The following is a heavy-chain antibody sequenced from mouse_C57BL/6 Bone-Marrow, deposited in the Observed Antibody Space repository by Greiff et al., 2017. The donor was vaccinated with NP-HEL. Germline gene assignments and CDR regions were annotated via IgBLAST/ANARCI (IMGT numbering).Heavy chain of an antibody. CDR1: GFSLTSYA. Sequence: VQLQQSGPGLVAPSQSLSITCTVSGFSLTSYAISWVRQPPGKGLEWLGVIWTGGGTNYNSALKSRLSISKDNSKSQVFLKMNSLQTDDTARYYCARESPTYYRYAMDYWGQGTSVTVSS. D-gene: IGHD1-1*01. CDR2: IWTGGGT. J-gene: IGHJ4*01. V-gene: IGHV2-9-1*01. CDR3: ARESPTYYRYAMDY.